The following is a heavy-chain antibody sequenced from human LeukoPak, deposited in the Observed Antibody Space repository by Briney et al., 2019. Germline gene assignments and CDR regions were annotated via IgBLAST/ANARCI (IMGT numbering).Heavy chain of an antibody. CDR2: IRSKANSYAT. V-gene: IGHV3-73*01. CDR1: GFTFSGSA. J-gene: IGHJ4*02. Sequence: GGSLRLSCAASGFTFSGSAMHWVRQASGKVLEWVGRIRSKANSYATAYAASVKGRFTISRDDSKNTVYLQMNSLKTEDTAVYYCTRLPLYGSGSYVDYWGQGTLVTVSS. D-gene: IGHD3-10*01. CDR3: TRLPLYGSGSYVDY.